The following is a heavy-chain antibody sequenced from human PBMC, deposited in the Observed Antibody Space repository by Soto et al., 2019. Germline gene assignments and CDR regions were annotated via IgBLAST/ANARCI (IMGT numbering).Heavy chain of an antibody. J-gene: IGHJ4*02. V-gene: IGHV4-31*03. CDR3: ARIEMASIK. CDR1: GASIRSGGYY. CDR2: IYYTGST. Sequence: SETLSLTCIVSGASIRSGGYYWSWLRQSPGKGLEWIGHIYYTGSTFYSPSLKSRLTISLDTSKNQFSLDLRSVTAADTAMYYCARIEMASIKWGRGTLVTVSS.